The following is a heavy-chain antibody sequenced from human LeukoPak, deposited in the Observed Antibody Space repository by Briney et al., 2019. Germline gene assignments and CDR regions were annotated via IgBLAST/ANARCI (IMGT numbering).Heavy chain of an antibody. J-gene: IGHJ5*02. V-gene: IGHV4-59*01. CDR2: IYYSGSA. D-gene: IGHD3-22*01. CDR1: GGSISSYY. CDR3: ARRVVVTPYNWFDP. Sequence: SETLSLTCTVSGGSISSYYWSWIRQPPGKGLEWIGYIYYSGSANYNPSLKSRVTISVDTSKNQFSLKLSSVTAADTAVYYCARRVVVTPYNWFDPWGQGTLVTVSS.